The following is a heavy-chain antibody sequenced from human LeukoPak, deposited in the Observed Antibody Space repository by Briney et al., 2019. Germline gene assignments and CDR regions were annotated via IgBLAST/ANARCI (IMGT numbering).Heavy chain of an antibody. CDR2: ISGSGGST. V-gene: IGHV3-23*01. Sequence: GGSLRLSCAASGFTFSSYAMSWVRQAPGKGLEWVSAISGSGGSTYYADSVRGRFTISRDNSQNTLYLQMDGLRAEDTALYYCAKEYSGYDFDYWGQGTLVTVSS. CDR1: GFTFSSYA. J-gene: IGHJ4*02. CDR3: AKEYSGYDFDY. D-gene: IGHD5-12*01.